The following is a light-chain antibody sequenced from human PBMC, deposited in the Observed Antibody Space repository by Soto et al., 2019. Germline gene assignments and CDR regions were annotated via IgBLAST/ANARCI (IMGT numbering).Light chain of an antibody. CDR3: QQPCTAPIN. Sequence: ASQGISSALAWYQQKPGKAPKILIYAASSVQTGVPSRFSGSGSGTDYTLTISSLHPEDFALYYCQQPCTAPINFGGGTRLEIK. CDR2: AAS. V-gene: IGKV1-13*02. CDR1: QGISSA. J-gene: IGKJ5*01.